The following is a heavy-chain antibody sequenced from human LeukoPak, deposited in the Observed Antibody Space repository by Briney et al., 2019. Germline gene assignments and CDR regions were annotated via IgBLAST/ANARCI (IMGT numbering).Heavy chain of an antibody. CDR2: IYYSGST. J-gene: IGHJ4*02. D-gene: IGHD3-10*01. CDR3: AKSLRGASFDY. Sequence: SETLSLTCTVSGGSISSYYWSWIRQPPGKGLEWIGYIYYSGSTNYNPSLKSRVTISVDTSKNQFSLKLSSVTAADTAVYYCAKSLRGASFDYWGQGTLVTVS. CDR1: GGSISSYY. V-gene: IGHV4-59*08.